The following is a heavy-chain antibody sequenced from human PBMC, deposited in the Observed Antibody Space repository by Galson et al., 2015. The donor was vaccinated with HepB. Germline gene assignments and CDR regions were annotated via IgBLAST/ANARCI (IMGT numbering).Heavy chain of an antibody. CDR1: GGTFSSYT. CDR3: ARPYGSGSYYYYYYGMDV. J-gene: IGHJ6*02. V-gene: IGHV1-69*02. CDR2: IIPILGIA. D-gene: IGHD3-10*01. Sequence: SVKVSCKASGGTFSSYTISWVRQAPGQGLEWMGRIIPILGIANYAQKFQGRVTITADKSTSTAYMELSSLRSEDTAVYYCARPYGSGSYYYYYYGMDVWGQGTTVTVSS.